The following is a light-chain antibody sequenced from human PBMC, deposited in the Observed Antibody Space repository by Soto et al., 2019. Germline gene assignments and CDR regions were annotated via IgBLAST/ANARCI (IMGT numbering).Light chain of an antibody. J-gene: IGKJ5*01. CDR2: AAS. CDR1: QSISSY. Sequence: DIQMTQSPSTLSASVGDRVTITFRASQSISSYLNWYQQKPGKAPKLLIYAASSLQSGVPSRFSGSGSGTDFALTISSLQPEDFATYYCQQAASFPITFGQGTRLEIK. CDR3: QQAASFPIT. V-gene: IGKV1-39*01.